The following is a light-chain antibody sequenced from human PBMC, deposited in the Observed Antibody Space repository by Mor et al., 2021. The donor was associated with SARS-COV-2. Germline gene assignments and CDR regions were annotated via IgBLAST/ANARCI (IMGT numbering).Light chain of an antibody. CDR1: TY. Sequence: TYLAWYQQKPGQAPRLLIYAASKRATGIPARFSGSGSETDFTLTISSLEPEDFAVYYCQQRSNWPPITFGQGTRLE. V-gene: IGKV3-11*01. CDR2: AAS. CDR3: QQRSNWPPIT. J-gene: IGKJ5*01.